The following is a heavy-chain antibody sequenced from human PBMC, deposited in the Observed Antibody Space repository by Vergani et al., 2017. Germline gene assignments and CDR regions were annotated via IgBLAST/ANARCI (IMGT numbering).Heavy chain of an antibody. CDR1: FDSIRNLY. D-gene: IGHD6-19*01. V-gene: IGHV4-59*11. CDR2: IHYSENT. J-gene: IGHJ5*02. CDR3: ASDTHSGQRADR. Sequence: QVQLQESGPGLVKSSETLSLTCSVLFDSIRNLYCNWIRQPPGQGLEWIGSIHYSENTNYNPSLKTRVTISVDTSKNQFSLTLTSVTAADTAVYYCASDTHSGQRADRWGQGILVTVTS.